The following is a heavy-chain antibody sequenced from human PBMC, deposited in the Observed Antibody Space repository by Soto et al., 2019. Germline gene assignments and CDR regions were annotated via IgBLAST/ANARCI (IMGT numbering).Heavy chain of an antibody. CDR3: ARVFRGMDV. J-gene: IGHJ6*02. Sequence: PSETLSLTCTVSGGSISGYYWSWIRQPPGKGLEWIGHIYHSGSTNYNPSLKSRVTILVDTSKNQFSLKLYSVTAADTAVYYCARVFRGMDVWGQGTTVTVSS. V-gene: IGHV4-59*01. CDR2: IYHSGST. CDR1: GGSISGYY.